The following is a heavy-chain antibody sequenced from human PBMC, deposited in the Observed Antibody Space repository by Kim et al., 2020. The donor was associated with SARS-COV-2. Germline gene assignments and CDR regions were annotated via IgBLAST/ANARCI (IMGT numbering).Heavy chain of an antibody. J-gene: IGHJ6*02. CDR3: ARVPRTGGNYYYGMDV. Sequence: VKGRFTISRDNAKNSLYLQMNSLRAEDTAVYYCARVPRTGGNYYYGMDVWGQGTTVTVSS. D-gene: IGHD1-1*01. V-gene: IGHV3-7*04.